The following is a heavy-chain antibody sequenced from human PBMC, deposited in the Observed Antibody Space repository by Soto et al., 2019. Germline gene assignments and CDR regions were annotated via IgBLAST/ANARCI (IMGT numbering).Heavy chain of an antibody. J-gene: IGHJ6*02. V-gene: IGHV1-69*13. CDR1: GGTFSSYA. CDR3: ASDTYYDFWSGHPLTVYYYYGMDV. CDR2: IIPIFGTA. D-gene: IGHD3-3*01. Sequence: SVKVSCKASGGTFSSYAIGWVRQAPGQGLEWMGGIIPIFGTANYAQKFQGRVTITADESTSTAYMELSSLRSEDTAVYYCASDTYYDFWSGHPLTVYYYYGMDVWGQGTTVTVSS.